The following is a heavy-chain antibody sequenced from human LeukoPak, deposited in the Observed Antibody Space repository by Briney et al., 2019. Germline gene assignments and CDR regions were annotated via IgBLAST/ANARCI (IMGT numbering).Heavy chain of an antibody. CDR2: INPNGGDT. J-gene: IGHJ2*01. D-gene: IGHD1-7*01. Sequence: ASVKVSCKASGYTLTGYYMHWVRQAPGQGLEWMGWINPNGGDTYYAQKFQGRVTVTRDTSISTAYMELSSLRSDDTAVYYCARVSHGNFWYFDLWGRGTLVTVSS. CDR1: GYTLTGYY. V-gene: IGHV1-2*02. CDR3: ARVSHGNFWYFDL.